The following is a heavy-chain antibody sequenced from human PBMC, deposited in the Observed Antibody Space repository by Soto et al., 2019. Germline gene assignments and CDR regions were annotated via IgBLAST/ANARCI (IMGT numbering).Heavy chain of an antibody. CDR2: IYYSGST. D-gene: IGHD2-21*02. CDR3: ARDARIVGDHIV. Sequence: QVQLQESGPGLVKPSQTLSLTCTVSGGSISSGGYYWSWIRQHPGKGLEWIGYIYYSGSTYYNPSLKSRVTISVDTSKNQFSLKLSYVTAADTAVYYRARDARIVGDHIVWGQGTLVTVSS. V-gene: IGHV4-31*03. J-gene: IGHJ4*02. CDR1: GGSISSGGYY.